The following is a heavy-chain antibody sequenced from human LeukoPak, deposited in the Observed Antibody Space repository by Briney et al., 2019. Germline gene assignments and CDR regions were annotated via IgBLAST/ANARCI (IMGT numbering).Heavy chain of an antibody. CDR2: FFLKGST. CDR1: GYSITSAHY. V-gene: IGHV4-38-2*02. Sequence: SETLSLTCTVSGYSITSAHYWGWIRQPPGKGLEWIGSFFLKGSTYYNPSLKSRVTISVDTSKNQFSLKLRSVTAADTAVYYCARDTVADYWGQGALVTVSS. CDR3: ARDTVADY. J-gene: IGHJ4*02. D-gene: IGHD4-23*01.